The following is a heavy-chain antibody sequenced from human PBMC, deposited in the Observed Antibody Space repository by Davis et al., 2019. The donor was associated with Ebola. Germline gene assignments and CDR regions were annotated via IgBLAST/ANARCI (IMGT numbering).Heavy chain of an antibody. CDR1: GYSFTSYW. J-gene: IGHJ6*02. CDR2: IYPGDSDT. D-gene: IGHD2-2*01. Sequence: GESLKISCKGSGYSFTSYWIGWVRQMPGKGLEWMGIIYPGDSDTRYSPSFQGQVTISADKSISTAYLQWSSLKASDTVMYYCARSVVVPVGPEPHYYYYGMDVWGQGTTVTVSS. V-gene: IGHV5-51*01. CDR3: ARSVVVPVGPEPHYYYYGMDV.